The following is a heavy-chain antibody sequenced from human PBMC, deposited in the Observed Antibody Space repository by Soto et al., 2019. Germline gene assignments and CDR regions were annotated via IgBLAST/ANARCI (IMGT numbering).Heavy chain of an antibody. CDR3: ERTRFDGITWYYPIDY. J-gene: IGHJ4*02. D-gene: IGHD3-16*01. CDR1: GGSINSSKY. V-gene: IGHV4-39*02. CDR2: ISYGGST. Sequence: SETLSLTCSVSGGSINSSKYWAWVRQSPGRGLEWIGTISYGGSTYYNPSLQSRVTISVDASKNHFALRLISATAADTSTYFCERTRFDGITWYYPIDYWGPGTLVTVSS.